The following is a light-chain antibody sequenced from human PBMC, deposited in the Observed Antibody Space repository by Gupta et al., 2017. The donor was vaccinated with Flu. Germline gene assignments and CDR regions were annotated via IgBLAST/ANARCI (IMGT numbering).Light chain of an antibody. CDR1: QTIFSR. J-gene: IGKJ1*01. V-gene: IGKV1-5*03. CDR3: QQYNSYWT. CDR2: KAS. Sequence: IQMTQSPSSLSASVGDRVTITCRASQTIFSRLAWYQQKPGKAPKLLIYKASTLQSGVPSRFSGSGSGTEFTLTISSLQPDDLATYYCQQYNSYWTFGQGTKVEIK.